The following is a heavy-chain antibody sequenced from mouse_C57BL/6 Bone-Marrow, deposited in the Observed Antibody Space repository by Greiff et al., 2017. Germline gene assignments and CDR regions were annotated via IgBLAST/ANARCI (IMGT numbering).Heavy chain of an antibody. D-gene: IGHD1-1*01. J-gene: IGHJ4*01. CDR3: ARLPITTVDYYAMDY. CDR1: GYTFTSYW. CDR2: IYPGSGST. V-gene: IGHV1-55*01. Sequence: QVQLQQPGAELVKPGASVKMSCKASGYTFTSYWITWVKQRPGQGLEWIGDIYPGSGSTNYNEKFKSKATLTVDTSSSTAYMQLSSLTSEDSAVXYCARLPITTVDYYAMDYWGQGTSVTVSS.